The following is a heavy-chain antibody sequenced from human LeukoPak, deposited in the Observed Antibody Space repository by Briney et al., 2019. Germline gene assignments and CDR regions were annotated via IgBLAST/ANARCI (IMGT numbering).Heavy chain of an antibody. J-gene: IGHJ4*02. CDR1: GYTFSNYA. CDR2: ISTYNGNT. Sequence: ASVKVSCKASGYTFSNYAINWVRQAPGQGLEWMGWISTYNGNTNYAQKLQDRVTMTTDTSTSTAYMELRSLRSDDTAVYYCAREDYYDSSGYYYPRGFGYWGQGTLVTVSS. V-gene: IGHV1-18*01. CDR3: AREDYYDSSGYYYPRGFGY. D-gene: IGHD3-22*01.